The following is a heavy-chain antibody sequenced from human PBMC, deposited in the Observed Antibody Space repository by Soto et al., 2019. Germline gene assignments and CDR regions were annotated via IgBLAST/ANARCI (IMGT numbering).Heavy chain of an antibody. CDR3: ARVRVRFGFDP. CDR2: IIPILGIA. D-gene: IGHD3-3*01. Sequence: QVQLVQSGAEVKKPGSSVKVSCKASGGTFSSYPISWVRQAPGQGLEWMGRIIPILGIANYAQKFQGRVTITADKSTSTAYMELSSLRSEDTAVYYCARVRVRFGFDPWGQGTLVTVSS. J-gene: IGHJ5*02. CDR1: GGTFSSYP. V-gene: IGHV1-69*02.